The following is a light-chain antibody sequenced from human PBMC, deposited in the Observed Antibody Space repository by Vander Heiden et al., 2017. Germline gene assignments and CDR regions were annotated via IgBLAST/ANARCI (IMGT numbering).Light chain of an antibody. CDR2: DAS. CDR3: QQSYNNPLT. CDR1: QSSSSY. Sequence: DIDVTQFPSSLSAAVGDRVTITCRASQSSSSYLNWYQQKPGKAPKLLIYDASSLQSGVPSRFSGSGSGTDFTLTISSMKPEDFATYYCQQSYNNPLTFGRGTKVEIK. J-gene: IGKJ4*01. V-gene: IGKV1-39*01.